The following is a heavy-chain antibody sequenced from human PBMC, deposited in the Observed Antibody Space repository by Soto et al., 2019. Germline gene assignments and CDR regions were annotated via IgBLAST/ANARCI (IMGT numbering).Heavy chain of an antibody. J-gene: IGHJ3*02. CDR2: IKQDGSEK. V-gene: IGHV3-7*01. CDR3: ARDWYPYYDSRYWSAFDI. D-gene: IGHD3-22*01. CDR1: GFTFSSYW. Sequence: GGSLRLSCAASGFTFSSYWMSWVRQAPGKGLEWVANIKQDGSEKYYVDSVKGRFTISRDNAKNSLYLQMNSLRAEDTAVYYCARDWYPYYDSRYWSAFDIWGQGTMVTVSS.